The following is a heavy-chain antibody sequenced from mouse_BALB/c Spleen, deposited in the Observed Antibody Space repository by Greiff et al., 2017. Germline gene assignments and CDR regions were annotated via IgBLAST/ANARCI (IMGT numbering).Heavy chain of an antibody. CDR1: GYTFSSYW. CDR3: ARPGYYGSSGYAMDY. V-gene: IGHV1-9*01. D-gene: IGHD1-1*01. J-gene: IGHJ4*01. Sequence: QVQLKESGAELMKPGASVKISCKATGYTFSSYWIEWVKQRPGHGLEWIGEILPGSGSTNYNEKFKGKATFTADTSSNTAYMQLSSLTSEDSAVYYCARPGYYGSSGYAMDYWGQGTSVTVSS. CDR2: ILPGSGST.